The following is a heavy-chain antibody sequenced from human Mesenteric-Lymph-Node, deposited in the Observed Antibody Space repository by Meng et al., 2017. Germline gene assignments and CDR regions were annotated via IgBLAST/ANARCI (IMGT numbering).Heavy chain of an antibody. V-gene: IGHV3-74*01. CDR1: GFTFSNYV. Sequence: SCAASGFTFSNYVMHWVRQAPGKGLVWVSRISHDGKVTTYADSVKGRFTISRDNAKNTVYLQMNSLRAEDTAVYYCARDLDWLLYDYWGQGTLVTVSS. D-gene: IGHD3-9*01. J-gene: IGHJ4*02. CDR3: ARDLDWLLYDY. CDR2: ISHDGKVT.